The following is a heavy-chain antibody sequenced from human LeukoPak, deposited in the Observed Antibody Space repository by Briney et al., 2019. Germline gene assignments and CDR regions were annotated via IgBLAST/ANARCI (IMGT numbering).Heavy chain of an antibody. D-gene: IGHD2-15*01. J-gene: IGHJ4*02. CDR2: THTSGST. CDR3: ARVICSGGSCRFDY. CDR1: GGSISSYY. V-gene: IGHV4-4*07. Sequence: PSETLSLTCTVSGGSISSYYWNWIRQPAGKGLEWIGRTHTSGSTNYNPSLKSRVTMSVDTSKNQFSLKLSSVTAADTAVYYCARVICSGGSCRFDYWGQGTLVTVSS.